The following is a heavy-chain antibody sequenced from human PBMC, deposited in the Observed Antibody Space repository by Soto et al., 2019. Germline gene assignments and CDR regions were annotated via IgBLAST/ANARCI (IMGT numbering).Heavy chain of an antibody. D-gene: IGHD3-3*01. J-gene: IGHJ5*02. CDR1: GFTFSSYA. V-gene: IGHV3-23*01. Sequence: GGSLRLSCAASGFTFSSYAMSWVRQAPGKGLEWVSAISGSGGSTYYADSVKGRFTISRDNSKNTLYLQMNSLRAEDTAVYYCAKDQPHYDFWSGYYIPHWFDTWGQGTLVTVSS. CDR2: ISGSGGST. CDR3: AKDQPHYDFWSGYYIPHWFDT.